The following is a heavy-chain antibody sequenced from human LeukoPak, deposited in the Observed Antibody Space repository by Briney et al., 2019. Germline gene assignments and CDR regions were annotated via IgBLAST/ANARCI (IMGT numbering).Heavy chain of an antibody. CDR1: GGSISSYY. J-gene: IGHJ4*02. V-gene: IGHV4-59*08. CDR2: IYYSGST. D-gene: IGHD2-2*03. Sequence: PSETLSLTCTVSGGSISSYYWSWIRQPPGKGLEWIGYIYYSGSTNYNPSLKSRVTISVDTSKNQFSLKLSSVTAADTAVYYCARHSRLDKSSLSWADYWGQGTLVTVSS. CDR3: ARHSRLDKSSLSWADY.